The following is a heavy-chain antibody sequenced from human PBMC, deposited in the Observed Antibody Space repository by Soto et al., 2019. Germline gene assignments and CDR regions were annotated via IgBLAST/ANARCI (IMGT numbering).Heavy chain of an antibody. J-gene: IGHJ5*02. V-gene: IGHV3-13*01. Sequence: GGSLRLSCAGSGFTFSTFDIHWVRQAPGKGLEWVSGIGTLSDTFYAASVQGQFTISRQNAKNSVYLQMNSLRAGDTAFYYCARGRSFSYDSTPPPMFDPWGQGTLVTVSS. CDR3: ARGRSFSYDSTPPPMFDP. CDR2: IGTLSDT. CDR1: GFTFSTFD. D-gene: IGHD3-10*01.